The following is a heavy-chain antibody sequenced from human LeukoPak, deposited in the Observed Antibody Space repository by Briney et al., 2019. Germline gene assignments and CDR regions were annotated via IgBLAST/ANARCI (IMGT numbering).Heavy chain of an antibody. D-gene: IGHD4-17*01. V-gene: IGHV4-39*02. J-gene: IGHJ4*02. Sequence: PSETLSLTCTVSGGSISSHYWVWIRQPPGKGLEWIGTIYYSGSTHYNPSLKSRVTISEDTSKNHFSLRLSSVTVADTAVYYCARFPASTTEHYWGQGTLVTVSS. CDR1: GGSISSHY. CDR3: ARFPASTTEHY. CDR2: IYYSGST.